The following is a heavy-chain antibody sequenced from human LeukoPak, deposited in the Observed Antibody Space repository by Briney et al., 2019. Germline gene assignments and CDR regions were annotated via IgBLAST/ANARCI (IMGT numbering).Heavy chain of an antibody. J-gene: IGHJ4*02. CDR1: GGSIISYY. V-gene: IGHV4-4*07. Sequence: PSETLSLTCTVSGGSIISYYWSWIRQPAGKGREWIGRIYTSGGTNYTPSLKSRVTMSVDTSKNQFSLKLSSVTAADTAVYYCARDSYCGGDCWKFDYWGQGTLVTVSS. CDR2: IYTSGGT. CDR3: ARDSYCGGDCWKFDY. D-gene: IGHD2-21*01.